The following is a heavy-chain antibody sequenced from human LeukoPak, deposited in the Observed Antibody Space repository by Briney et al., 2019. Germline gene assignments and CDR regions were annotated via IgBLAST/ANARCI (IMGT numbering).Heavy chain of an antibody. CDR1: GFTFSSYA. J-gene: IGHJ4*02. CDR2: ISYDGSNK. V-gene: IGHV3-30-3*01. Sequence: PGGSLRPSCAASGFTFSSYAMHWVRQAPGKGLEWVAVISYDGSNKYYADSVKGRFTISRDNSKNTLYLQMNSLRAEDTAVYYCARDLNDWGQGTLVTVSS. CDR3: ARDLND.